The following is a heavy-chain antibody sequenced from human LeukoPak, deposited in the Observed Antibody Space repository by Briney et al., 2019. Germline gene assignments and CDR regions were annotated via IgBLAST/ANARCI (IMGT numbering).Heavy chain of an antibody. D-gene: IGHD2-2*03. J-gene: IGHJ4*02. Sequence: ASVKVSCKASGGTFSSYAISWVRQAPGQGLEWMGGIIPIFGTANYAQKFQGRVTITADESTSTAYMELSSLRSEDTAVYYCARDSTDGYGYCSSTSCYFDYWGQGTLVTVSS. CDR1: GGTFSSYA. V-gene: IGHV1-69*13. CDR3: ARDSTDGYGYCSSTSCYFDY. CDR2: IIPIFGTA.